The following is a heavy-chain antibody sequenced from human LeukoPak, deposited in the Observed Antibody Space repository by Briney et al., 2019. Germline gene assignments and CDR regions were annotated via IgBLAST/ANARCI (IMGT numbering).Heavy chain of an antibody. D-gene: IGHD2-8*01. CDR2: IYSGGST. V-gene: IGHV3-66*02. CDR1: GFTVSSNY. J-gene: IGHJ3*02. Sequence: GGSLRLSCAASGFTVSSNYMSWVRQAPGKGLEWVSVIYSGGSTYYADSVKGRFTVSRDNSKNTLYLQMTSLRAEDTAVYYCTRVVLMVYAKAFDIWGQGTMVTVSS. CDR3: TRVVLMVYAKAFDI.